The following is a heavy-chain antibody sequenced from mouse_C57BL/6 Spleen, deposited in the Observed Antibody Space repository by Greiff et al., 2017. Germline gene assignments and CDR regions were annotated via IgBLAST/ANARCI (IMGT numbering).Heavy chain of an antibody. Sequence: QVQLQQPGAELVKPGASVTLSCKASGYTFTSYWMHWVKQSPGQGLAWIGMIHPNSGSTNYNEKFKSKATLTVDTSSSTAYMQLSSLTSEDSADYYCARRGLQPLYFDDWGEGTTLTVSS. J-gene: IGHJ2*01. CDR3: ARRGLQPLYFDD. V-gene: IGHV1-64*01. CDR2: IHPNSGST. CDR1: GYTFTSYW. D-gene: IGHD3-1*01.